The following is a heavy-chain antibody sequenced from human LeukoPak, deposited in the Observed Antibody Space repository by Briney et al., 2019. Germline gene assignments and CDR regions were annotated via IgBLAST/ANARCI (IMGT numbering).Heavy chain of an antibody. CDR1: GFTFSSYA. V-gene: IGHV3-30*04. CDR3: AREEVIIVVVTAIDY. J-gene: IGHJ4*02. CDR2: ISYDGSNK. D-gene: IGHD2-21*02. Sequence: GGSLRLSCAASGFTFSSYAMHWVRQAPGKGLEWVAVISYDGSNKYYADSVKGRFTISRDNSKNTLYLQMNSLRAEDTAVYYCAREEVIIVVVTAIDYWGQGTLVTVSP.